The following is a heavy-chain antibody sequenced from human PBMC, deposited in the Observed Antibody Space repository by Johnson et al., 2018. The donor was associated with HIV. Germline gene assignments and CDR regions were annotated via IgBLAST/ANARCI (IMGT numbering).Heavy chain of an antibody. CDR2: ISYDGSNK. D-gene: IGHD4-11*01. CDR1: GFTFSSYA. CDR3: AKGWTTVTTRLDAFDI. V-gene: IGHV3-30*04. Sequence: VQLVESGGGVVQPGRSLRLSCAASGFTFSSYAMHWVRQAPGKGLECVAVISYDGSNKYYADSVKGRFTISRDNSKNTLYLQMNSLRAEDTALYYLAKGWTTVTTRLDAFDIWGQGTMVTVSS. J-gene: IGHJ3*02.